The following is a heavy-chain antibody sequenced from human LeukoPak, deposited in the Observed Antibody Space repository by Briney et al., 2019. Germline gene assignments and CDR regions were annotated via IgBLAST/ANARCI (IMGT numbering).Heavy chain of an antibody. D-gene: IGHD2-15*01. Sequence: PGGSLGLSCTASGFTVSSNYMSWVRQAPGKGLEWVSLIYSGGGTYHADSVKGRFTISRDNSKNTLYLQMNSLRAEDSAVYYCASKLGSYCSGSNCHNYYYYMDVWGKGTTVTVSS. CDR2: IYSGGGT. J-gene: IGHJ6*03. CDR1: GFTVSSNY. V-gene: IGHV3-53*01. CDR3: ASKLGSYCSGSNCHNYYYYMDV.